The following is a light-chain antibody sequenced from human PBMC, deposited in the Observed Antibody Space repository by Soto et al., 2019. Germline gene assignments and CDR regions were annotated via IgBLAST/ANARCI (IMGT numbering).Light chain of an antibody. Sequence: EMVLTQSPATLSLSPGERATLSCRASQSVSSYLAWYQQKPGQAPRLLIYDASNRATGIPARFSGSGSGTDFTLTISYLEPEDFAVYYCQQRSNWPPLTFGQGTKVEIK. CDR2: DAS. CDR1: QSVSSY. J-gene: IGKJ1*01. CDR3: QQRSNWPPLT. V-gene: IGKV3-11*01.